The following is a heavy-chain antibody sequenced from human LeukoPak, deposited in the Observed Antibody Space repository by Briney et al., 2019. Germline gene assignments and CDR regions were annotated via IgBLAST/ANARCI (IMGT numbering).Heavy chain of an antibody. CDR1: SGSISSNKDY. Sequence: SETLSLTCSVSSGSISSNKDYWGWIRQPPGKGLEWIGTFYYIESTYYNPSLKSRVAISVDTSKNQFSLKLNSVTVADTAVYYCARERAYCSSINCYKGFNYFDPWGQGTLVIVSS. CDR2: FYYIEST. V-gene: IGHV4-39*07. D-gene: IGHD2-2*02. J-gene: IGHJ5*02. CDR3: ARERAYCSSINCYKGFNYFDP.